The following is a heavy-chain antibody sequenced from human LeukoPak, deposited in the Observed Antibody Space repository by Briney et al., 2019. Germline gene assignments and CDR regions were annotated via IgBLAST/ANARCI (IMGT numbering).Heavy chain of an antibody. D-gene: IGHD3-3*01. V-gene: IGHV4-34*01. J-gene: IGHJ5*02. CDR1: GGSFSGYY. CDR2: INHSGST. CDR3: ARGARITIFGVVTHSPRFDP. Sequence: SETLSLTCAVYGGSFSGYYWSSIRQPPGKGLEWIGEINHSGSTNYNPSLKSRVTISVDTSKNQFSLKLSSVTAADTAVYYCARGARITIFGVVTHSPRFDPWGQGTLVTVSS.